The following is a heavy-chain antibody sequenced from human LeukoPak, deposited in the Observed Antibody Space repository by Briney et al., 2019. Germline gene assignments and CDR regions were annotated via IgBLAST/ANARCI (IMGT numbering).Heavy chain of an antibody. J-gene: IGHJ4*02. CDR1: GFTFSSYA. CDR2: ISGSGGST. CDR3: AKARSLAVAGTVMDY. D-gene: IGHD6-19*01. V-gene: IGHV3-23*01. Sequence: GGSLRLSCAASGFTFSSYAMSWVRQAPGKGLEWVSAISGSGGSTYYADSVKGRFTISRDNSKNTLYLQMNSLRAEDTAVHYCAKARSLAVAGTVMDYWGQGTLVTVSS.